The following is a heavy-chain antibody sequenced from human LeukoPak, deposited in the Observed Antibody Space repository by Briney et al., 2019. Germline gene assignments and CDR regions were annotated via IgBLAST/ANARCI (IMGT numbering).Heavy chain of an antibody. D-gene: IGHD2-2*01. Sequence: GGSPRLSCAASGFIFSSSAMSWVRQAPGKGLEWVSSISGGGGSTYYADSVKGRFTISRDNSKNTLYLQMNSLRAEDTAVYYCAKDGRSTSPGYWGQGTLVTVST. CDR3: AKDGRSTSPGY. J-gene: IGHJ4*02. CDR2: ISGGGGST. V-gene: IGHV3-23*01. CDR1: GFIFSSSA.